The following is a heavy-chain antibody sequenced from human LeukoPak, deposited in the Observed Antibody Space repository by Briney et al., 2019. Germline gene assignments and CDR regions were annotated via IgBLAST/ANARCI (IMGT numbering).Heavy chain of an antibody. CDR1: GFTFSSYA. V-gene: IGHV3-23*01. CDR3: ARGGIQVSGIDEFDY. CDR2: IFGSGGST. J-gene: IGHJ4*02. Sequence: GGSLRLSCAASGFTFSSYAMYWVRQAPGKGLEWVSGIFGSGGSTHYADSVKGRFTISRENAESSLYLQMNSLRAEDTAVYYCARGGIQVSGIDEFDYWGQGTLVTVSS. D-gene: IGHD6-19*01.